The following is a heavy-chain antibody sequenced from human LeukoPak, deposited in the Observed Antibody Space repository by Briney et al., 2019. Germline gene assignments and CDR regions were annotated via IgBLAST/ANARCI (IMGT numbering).Heavy chain of an antibody. Sequence: SETLSLTCAVYGGSFSGYYWSWIRQPPGKGLEWIGEINHSGSTNSNPSLKSRVTISVDTSKNQFSLKLSSVTAADTAVYYCARMYSSSWYSFGYWGQGTLVTVSS. CDR3: ARMYSSSWYSFGY. J-gene: IGHJ4*02. V-gene: IGHV4-34*01. CDR2: INHSGST. D-gene: IGHD6-13*01. CDR1: GGSFSGYY.